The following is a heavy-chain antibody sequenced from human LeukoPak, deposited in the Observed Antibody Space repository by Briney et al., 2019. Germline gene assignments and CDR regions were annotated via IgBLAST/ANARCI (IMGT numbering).Heavy chain of an antibody. CDR3: ARENGDYSYYYYYYGMDV. CDR2: ISYDGSNK. CDR1: GFTFSSYG. Sequence: GGSLRLSCAASGFTFSSYGMHWVRQAPGKGLEWVAVISYDGSNKYYADSVKGRFTISRDNSKNTLYLQMNSLRAEDTAVYYCARENGDYSYYYYYYGMDVWGQGTTVTVSS. D-gene: IGHD4-17*01. J-gene: IGHJ6*02. V-gene: IGHV3-30*03.